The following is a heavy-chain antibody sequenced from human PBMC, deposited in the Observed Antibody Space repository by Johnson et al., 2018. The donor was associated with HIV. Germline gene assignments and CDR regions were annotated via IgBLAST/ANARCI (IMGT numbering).Heavy chain of an antibody. J-gene: IGHJ3*01. V-gene: IGHV3-64*07. CDR3: AIPYFYDSGDYR. Sequence: VQLVESGGGVVQPGRSLRLSCAASGFTFSSYAMHWVRQAQGKGLEYVSAISTTGVSTYYADSVRGRFTISRDNSKNTLYLQMGSLRAEDMAVYYCAIPYFYDSGDYRWGQGTMVTVSS. D-gene: IGHD3-22*01. CDR2: ISTTGVST. CDR1: GFTFSSYA.